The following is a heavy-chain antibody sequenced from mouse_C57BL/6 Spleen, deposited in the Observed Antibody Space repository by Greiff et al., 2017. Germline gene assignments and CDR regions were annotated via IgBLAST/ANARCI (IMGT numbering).Heavy chain of an antibody. CDR1: GYTFTSYD. CDR3: ARHGSSRFAY. Sequence: VQLQQSGPELVKPGASVKLSCKASGYTFTSYDINWVKQRPGQGLEWIGWIYPRAGSTKYNEKFKGKATLTVDTSSSTAYMELHSLTSEDAAVYFCARHGSSRFAYWGQGTLVTVSA. CDR2: IYPRAGST. V-gene: IGHV1-85*01. D-gene: IGHD1-1*01. J-gene: IGHJ3*01.